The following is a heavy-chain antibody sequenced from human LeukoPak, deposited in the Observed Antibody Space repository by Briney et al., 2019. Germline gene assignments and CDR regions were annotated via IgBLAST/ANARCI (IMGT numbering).Heavy chain of an antibody. D-gene: IGHD2/OR15-2a*01. CDR1: GFTFSNYT. J-gene: IGHJ4*02. V-gene: IGHV3-33*08. Sequence: PGGSLRLSCAASGFTFSNYTMHWVRQAPGKGLEWVAVIWYDGSRKHYADSVKDRFTISRDGSVNTVYLQMNSLRVEDTAVYYCAREGRGNTFFDYWGQGTPVTVAS. CDR3: AREGRGNTFFDY. CDR2: IWYDGSRK.